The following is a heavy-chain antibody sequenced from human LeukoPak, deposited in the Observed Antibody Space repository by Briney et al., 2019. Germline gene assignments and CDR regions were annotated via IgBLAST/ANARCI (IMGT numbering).Heavy chain of an antibody. CDR1: GGSLNGYY. CDR2: GGNSGGT. V-gene: IGHV4-34*01. D-gene: IGHD3-3*01. J-gene: IGHJ3*02. Sequence: SETLSLTCAVYGGSLNGYYWSWIRQPPGKGLEWIGEGGNSGGTKFNPSLKSRVTISVDTSKNQFSLKLSSVTAADTAVYYCARAPVVRFLEWQDAFDIWGQGTMVTVSS. CDR3: ARAPVVRFLEWQDAFDI.